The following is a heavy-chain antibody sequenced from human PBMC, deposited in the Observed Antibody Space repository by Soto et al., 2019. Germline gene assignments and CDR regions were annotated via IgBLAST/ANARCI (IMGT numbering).Heavy chain of an antibody. J-gene: IGHJ1*01. CDR2: LNQDGSEK. V-gene: IGHV3-7*03. CDR1: GFTFTDYW. CDR3: ARDRFIGTYYVKGVTYVSEH. Sequence: WGSLRLSCAASGFTFTDYWMSWVRQAPGKGLEWVANLNQDGSEKNCVDSVKGRFTISRDNAKNSVYLQLNSLRAEDTAVYYCARDRFIGTYYVKGVTYVSEHWGQG. D-gene: IGHD1-26*01.